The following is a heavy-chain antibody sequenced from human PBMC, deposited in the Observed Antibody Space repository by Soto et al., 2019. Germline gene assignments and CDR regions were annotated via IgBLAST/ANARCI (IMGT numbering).Heavy chain of an antibody. Sequence: QVQLVESGGGLVKPGGSLRLSCAASGFTFSGYNMSWIRQAPGKGLEWVSCITSSGSNTFDAESVKGRFTISRDNTMNLLYLQMNSLSAEDTAMYYCARRGTISSAHHFDHWGQGTLVTVSS. CDR1: GFTFSGYN. CDR2: ITSSGSNT. D-gene: IGHD6-6*01. V-gene: IGHV3-11*01. J-gene: IGHJ4*02. CDR3: ARRGTISSAHHFDH.